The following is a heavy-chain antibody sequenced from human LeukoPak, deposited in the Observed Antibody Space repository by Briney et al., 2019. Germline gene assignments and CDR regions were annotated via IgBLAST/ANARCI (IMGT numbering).Heavy chain of an antibody. CDR1: GFTFSNAW. J-gene: IGHJ4*02. Sequence: GGSLRLSCAASGFTFSNAWMSWVRQAPGKGLEWVGRIKSKTDGGTTDYAAPVKGRFTISRDDSKSTLYLQMNSLKTEDTAVYYCTTAPTDYDIDYWGQGTLVTVSS. CDR3: TTAPTDYDIDY. CDR2: IKSKTDGGTT. V-gene: IGHV3-15*01. D-gene: IGHD3-9*01.